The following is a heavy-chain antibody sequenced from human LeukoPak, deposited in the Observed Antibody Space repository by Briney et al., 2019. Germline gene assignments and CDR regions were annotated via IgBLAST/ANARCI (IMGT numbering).Heavy chain of an antibody. CDR1: GGTFSSYA. V-gene: IGHV1-69*05. Sequence: GASVKVSCKASGGTFSSYAISWVRQAPGQGLEWMGGIIPIFGTANYAQRFQGRVTMTRDTSTSTVYMELSSLRSEDTAVYYCARDPRDLSGTQGYYFDYWGQGSLVTVSS. CDR3: ARDPRDLSGTQGYYFDY. J-gene: IGHJ4*02. CDR2: IIPIFGTA. D-gene: IGHD1-20*01.